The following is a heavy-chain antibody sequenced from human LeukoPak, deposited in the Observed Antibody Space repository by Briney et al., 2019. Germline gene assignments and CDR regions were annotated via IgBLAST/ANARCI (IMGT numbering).Heavy chain of an antibody. V-gene: IGHV3-7*01. CDR1: SFSFISVW. D-gene: IGHD3/OR15-3a*01. Sequence: GGSLRLSCVGSSFSFISVWLTWVRQPPGKGLEWVANIKQDGGERYYVDSVRGRFTISRDNSKNSLYLQMNSLRAEDTAVYYCVRDGRPLDYWGQGTLVIVS. J-gene: IGHJ4*02. CDR3: VRDGRPLDY. CDR2: IKQDGGER.